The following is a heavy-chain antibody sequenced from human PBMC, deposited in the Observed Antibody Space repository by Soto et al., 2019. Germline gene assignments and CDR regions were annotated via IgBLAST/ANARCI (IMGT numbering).Heavy chain of an antibody. Sequence: KPSETLSLTCTVSGGSVSNDNFYWSWIRQPPGKGLEWIGYVHSSGITNYNPSLKRRVTISVDTSRNQFSLRLSSVTAADTAVYYCARCLTMGQLPSHFDHWGQGTLVTVPS. CDR3: ARCLTMGQLPSHFDH. J-gene: IGHJ5*02. CDR2: VHSSGIT. V-gene: IGHV4-61*01. D-gene: IGHD3-16*01. CDR1: GGSVSNDNFY.